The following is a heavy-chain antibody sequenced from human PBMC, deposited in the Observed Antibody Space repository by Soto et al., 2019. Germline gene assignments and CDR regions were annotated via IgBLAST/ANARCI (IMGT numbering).Heavy chain of an antibody. Sequence: QVQLQESGPGLVKPSETLSLTCTVSGGSISSYYWSWIRQPPGKGLEWIGYIYYSGSTNYNPSLKSRVTISVDTSKNQFSLKLSSVTAADTAVYYCARGRLLDSWYDVGWFDPWGQGTLVTVSS. CDR1: GGSISSYY. V-gene: IGHV4-59*01. J-gene: IGHJ5*02. CDR3: ARGRLLDSWYDVGWFDP. CDR2: IYYSGST. D-gene: IGHD6-13*01.